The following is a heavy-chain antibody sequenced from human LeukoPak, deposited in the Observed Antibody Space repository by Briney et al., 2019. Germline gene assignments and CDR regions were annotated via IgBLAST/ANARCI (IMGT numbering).Heavy chain of an antibody. J-gene: IGHJ3*02. CDR2: ISSSSSYI. D-gene: IGHD1-26*01. V-gene: IGHV3-21*01. CDR1: GFPFSSYW. CDR3: ARQDPRKVGGDAFDI. Sequence: GGSLRLSCVASGFPFSSYWMTWVRQAPGKGLEWVSSISSSSSYIYYADSVKGRFTISRDNAKNSLYLQMNSLRAEDTAVYYCARQDPRKVGGDAFDIWGQGTMVTVSS.